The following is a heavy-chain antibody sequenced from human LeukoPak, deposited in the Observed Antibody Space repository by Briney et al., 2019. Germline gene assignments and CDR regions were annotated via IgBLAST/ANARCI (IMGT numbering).Heavy chain of an antibody. Sequence: PGGPLRLSCEASGFTFSTYGMHWVRQAPGKGLEWVALISYDGSDKNYADSVKGRFTISRDNSNSTLYLQMDSLRGDDAAVYYCAKAVGSISWSFDYWGQGTLVTVSS. D-gene: IGHD6-13*01. J-gene: IGHJ4*02. CDR3: AKAVGSISWSFDY. CDR1: GFTFSTYG. CDR2: ISYDGSDK. V-gene: IGHV3-30*18.